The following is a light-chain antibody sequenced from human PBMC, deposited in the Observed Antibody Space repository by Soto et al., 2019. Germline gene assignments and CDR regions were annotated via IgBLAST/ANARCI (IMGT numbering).Light chain of an antibody. CDR2: VAS. Sequence: DIQMTQSPSSLSASVGDRXTITCRASQGISNYLAWYQQQPGKVPKLLIYVASTLQSGVPSRFSGSGSGTDFTLTISSLQPXXXXTXXXXXXXXAPWTFGQGTKVEIK. CDR1: QGISNY. V-gene: IGKV1-27*01. J-gene: IGKJ1*01. CDR3: XXXXXAPWT.